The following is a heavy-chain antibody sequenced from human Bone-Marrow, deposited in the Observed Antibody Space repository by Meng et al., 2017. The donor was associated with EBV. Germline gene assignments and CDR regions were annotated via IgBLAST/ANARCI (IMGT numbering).Heavy chain of an antibody. J-gene: IGHJ4*02. D-gene: IGHD5-18*01. V-gene: IGHV1-69*01. CDR2: FLPILGAP. CDR1: GVNFRIPA. Sequence: QVQFGPPWGEVKSPVSSIKVSCKASGVNFRIPAISWLRPAPGQGLEWMGGFLPILGAPNYAQRFQDRVTITADESTSTGYMELSSLRSDDTAVYYCVRESGRGYSSDYWGQGTLVTVSS. CDR3: VRESGRGYSSDY.